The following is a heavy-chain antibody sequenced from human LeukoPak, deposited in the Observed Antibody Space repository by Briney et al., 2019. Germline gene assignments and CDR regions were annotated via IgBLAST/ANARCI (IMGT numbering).Heavy chain of an antibody. V-gene: IGHV4-39*01. Sequence: SETLSLTCTVSGGSIITTSYFWGWIRQPPGKGLEWLGRIYYSGGTSSNPSLKSRLPISVNTSKKQFSLKLSSVTATDTAEDYCARTSAISSGYYPGITNWFDPWGQGTLVTVSS. J-gene: IGHJ5*02. D-gene: IGHD6-19*01. CDR2: IYYSGGT. CDR1: GGSIITTSYF. CDR3: ARTSAISSGYYPGITNWFDP.